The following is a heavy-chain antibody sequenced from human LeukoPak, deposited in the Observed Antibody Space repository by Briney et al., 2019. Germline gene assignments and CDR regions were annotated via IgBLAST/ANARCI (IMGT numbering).Heavy chain of an antibody. CDR1: GFTFSSYS. D-gene: IGHD4-17*01. Sequence: GGSLRLSCAASGFTFSSYSMNWVRQAPGKGLEWVAVISYDGSNKYYADSVKGRFTISRDNSKNTLYLQMNSLRAEDTAVYYCARGYGDSPSDYWGQGTLVTVSS. V-gene: IGHV3-30*03. CDR2: ISYDGSNK. CDR3: ARGYGDSPSDY. J-gene: IGHJ4*02.